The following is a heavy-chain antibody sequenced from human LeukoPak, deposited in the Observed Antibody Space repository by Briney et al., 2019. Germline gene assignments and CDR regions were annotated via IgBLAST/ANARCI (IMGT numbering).Heavy chain of an antibody. D-gene: IGHD5-18*01. J-gene: IGHJ4*02. CDR3: ARGYSYGYGPLDY. CDR1: GYSFPSYG. CDR2: ISTENGNT. V-gene: IGHV1-18*01. Sequence: ASVTVSCKASGYSFPSYGINWVRQAPGQGLEWMGWISTENGNTDYAQNLQGSVTMTTDTSTSTAYMELRSLRSDDTAVYYCARGYSYGYGPLDYWGQGTLVTVSS.